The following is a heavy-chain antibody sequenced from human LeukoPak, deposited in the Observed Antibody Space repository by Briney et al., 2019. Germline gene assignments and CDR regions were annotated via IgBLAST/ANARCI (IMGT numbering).Heavy chain of an antibody. D-gene: IGHD3-10*01. V-gene: IGHV6-1*01. CDR3: TTDQARGHSPYFDY. Sequence: SQTLSLTCGVSGDNVSNNNAAWTWITQSPSRGLEWLGRTYYRSNWFSDSAISVKSRITFNADTSKNHLSLHLKSVTADDTAVYYCTTDQARGHSPYFDYWGQGLLVTVSS. J-gene: IGHJ4*02. CDR2: TYYRSNWFS. CDR1: GDNVSNNNAA.